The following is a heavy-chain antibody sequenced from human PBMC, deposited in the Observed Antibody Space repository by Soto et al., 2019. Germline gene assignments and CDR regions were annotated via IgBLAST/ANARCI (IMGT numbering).Heavy chain of an antibody. CDR3: ARWGRRYYDSSGYYFKDYYYGMDV. CDR1: GYSFTSYW. J-gene: IGHJ6*02. Sequence: GESLKISCKGSGYSFTSYWISWVRQMPGKGLEWMGRIDPSDSYTNYSPSFQGHVTISADKSISTAYLQWSSLKASDTAMYYCARWGRRYYDSSGYYFKDYYYGMDVWSQGTTVTVSS. V-gene: IGHV5-10-1*01. D-gene: IGHD3-22*01. CDR2: IDPSDSYT.